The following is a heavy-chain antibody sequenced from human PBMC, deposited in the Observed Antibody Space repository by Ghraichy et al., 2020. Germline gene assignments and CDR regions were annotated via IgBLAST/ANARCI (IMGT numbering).Heavy chain of an antibody. Sequence: GESLNISCKGSGYNFTSYWIGWVRQMPGKGLEWMGIIYPDDSDTRYSPSFQDQVTISADKSISAAYLQWSSLKASDTAMYYCARQAHYWRSGSYYYSDYWGQGTLVTVSS. V-gene: IGHV5-51*01. D-gene: IGHD3-10*01. CDR1: GYNFTSYW. CDR3: ARQAHYWRSGSYYYSDY. J-gene: IGHJ4*02. CDR2: IYPDDSDT.